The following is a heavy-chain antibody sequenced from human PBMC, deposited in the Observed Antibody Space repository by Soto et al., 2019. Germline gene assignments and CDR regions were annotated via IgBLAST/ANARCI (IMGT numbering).Heavy chain of an antibody. CDR1: NGSVGCGDYH. J-gene: IGHJ4*02. Sequence: SETLSLSFIVSNGSVGCGDYHWCWLRQLPGKGLEWIGYIYYSGSTYYNPSLKSRVNISVDSSKNQVCLRLSSVNAADSALYSCARSSDWTLQFAYSGKGTPVTGSS. CDR3: ARSSDWTLQFAY. D-gene: IGHD6-19*01. V-gene: IGHV4-30-4*01. CDR2: IYYSGST.